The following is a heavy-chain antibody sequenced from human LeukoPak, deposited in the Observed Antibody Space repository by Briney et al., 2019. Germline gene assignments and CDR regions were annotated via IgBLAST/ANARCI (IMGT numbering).Heavy chain of an antibody. D-gene: IGHD2-2*01. V-gene: IGHV3-30*02. CDR1: GFTFSSYG. J-gene: IGHJ4*02. CDR2: IRNDGSTK. Sequence: GGSLRLSCAASGFTFSSYGIHWVRQAPGKGLEWVAFIRNDGSTKFYADSVKGRFTISRDNSENTLYLQMNSLRAEDTAVYYCAKDLPAAYFDYWGQGTLVTVSS. CDR3: AKDLPAAYFDY.